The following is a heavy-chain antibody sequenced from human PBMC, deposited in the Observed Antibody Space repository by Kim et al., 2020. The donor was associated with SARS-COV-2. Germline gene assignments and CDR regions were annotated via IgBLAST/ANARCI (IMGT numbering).Heavy chain of an antibody. D-gene: IGHD3-10*01. J-gene: IGHJ4*02. V-gene: IGHV3-21*01. Sequence: YYADSVKGRFTISRDTATSSLFLEMNSLRAEDTAVYYCASGFYGSSFDNWGQGTLVSVSS. CDR3: ASGFYGSSFDN.